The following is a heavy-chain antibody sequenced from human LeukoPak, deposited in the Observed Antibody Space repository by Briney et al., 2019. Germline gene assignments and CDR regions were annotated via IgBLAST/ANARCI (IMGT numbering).Heavy chain of an antibody. CDR2: IKQDGSEK. V-gene: IGHV3-7*01. Sequence: SGGSLRLSCAASGFTFSSYWMSWVRQAPGKGLEWVANIKQDGSEKYYVDSVKGRFTFSRDNAKNSLYLQMNSLRAEDTAVYYCARDRAYYYDSSGYIDYWGQGTLVTVSS. CDR3: ARDRAYYYDSSGYIDY. CDR1: GFTFSSYW. D-gene: IGHD3-22*01. J-gene: IGHJ4*02.